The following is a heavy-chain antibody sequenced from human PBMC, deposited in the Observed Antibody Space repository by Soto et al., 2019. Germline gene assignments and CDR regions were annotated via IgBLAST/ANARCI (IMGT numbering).Heavy chain of an antibody. CDR1: GFTLSSYD. V-gene: IGHV3-13*01. CDR3: GGGILSGAGGYKHYYYGMDV. CDR2: ISSAGDS. D-gene: IGHD3-10*01. Sequence: GGSLRLSCAASGFTLSSYDMHWVRQVTGKGLEWISVISSAGDSYYLDSVRGRFTISGENAKNSLYLQMNSLRAGDTAVYYCGGGILSGAGGYKHYYYGMDVWGQGTTVTVSS. J-gene: IGHJ6*02.